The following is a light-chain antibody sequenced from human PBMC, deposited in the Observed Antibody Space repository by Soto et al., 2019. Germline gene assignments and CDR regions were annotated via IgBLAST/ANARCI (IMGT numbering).Light chain of an antibody. CDR3: CSYAGSTNLGV. V-gene: IGLV2-8*01. CDR1: SSDVGAYNY. Sequence: QSALTHPPSASGSPGQSVTISCTGTSSDVGAYNYVSWYQQHPGKAPKVLIFEVSKRPSGVPDRFTGSKSGNTASLTVYGLQAEDEADYYCCSYAGSTNLGVFGGGTKLTVL. CDR2: EVS. J-gene: IGLJ3*02.